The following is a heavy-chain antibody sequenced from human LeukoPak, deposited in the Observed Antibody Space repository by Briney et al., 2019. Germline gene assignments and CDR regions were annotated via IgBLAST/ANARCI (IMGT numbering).Heavy chain of an antibody. V-gene: IGHV4-31*03. D-gene: IGHD2-15*01. Sequence: PSETLSLTCTVSGDSISNSIYYWSWIRQHPGKGLEWTGYIHYSGTTYYNPSLKSRVAMSVDTSKNQFSLKLSSVTAADTAVYYCARGHLGSALDYWGQGTLVTVSS. CDR1: GDSISNSIYY. CDR3: ARGHLGSALDY. CDR2: IHYSGTT. J-gene: IGHJ4*02.